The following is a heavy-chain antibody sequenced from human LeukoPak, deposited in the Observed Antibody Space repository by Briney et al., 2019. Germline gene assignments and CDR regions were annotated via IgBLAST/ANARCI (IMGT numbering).Heavy chain of an antibody. CDR3: AKSGAGSYYYYYGMDV. V-gene: IGHV3-23*01. D-gene: IGHD1-1*01. J-gene: IGHJ6*02. CDR2: ISGSGGST. Sequence: GGSLRLSCAASGFTFSSYAMSWVRQAPGKGLEWVSAISGSGGSTYYADSVKGRFTISRDTSKNTLYLQMNSLRVEDTAVYYFAKSGAGSYYYYYGMDVWGQGTMVTVSS. CDR1: GFTFSSYA.